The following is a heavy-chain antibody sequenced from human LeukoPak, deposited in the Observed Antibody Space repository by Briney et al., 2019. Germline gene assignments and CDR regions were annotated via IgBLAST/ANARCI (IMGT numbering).Heavy chain of an antibody. CDR1: GGSISSYY. Sequence: SETLSLTCTVSGGSISSYYWSWIRQPPGKGLEWIGYIYYSGSSNYNPSLKSRVTISVDTSKNQFSLKLSSVTAADTAVYYCARDAGLAYCGGDCYFQSGDAFDIWGQGTMVTVSS. CDR3: ARDAGLAYCGGDCYFQSGDAFDI. D-gene: IGHD2-21*02. J-gene: IGHJ3*02. V-gene: IGHV4-59*01. CDR2: IYYSGSS.